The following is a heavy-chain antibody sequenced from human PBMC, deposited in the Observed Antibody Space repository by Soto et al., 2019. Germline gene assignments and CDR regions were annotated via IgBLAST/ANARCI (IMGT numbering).Heavy chain of an antibody. CDR3: AVVPAAMQGSWFDP. D-gene: IGHD2-2*01. CDR1: GGSISSSSYY. J-gene: IGHJ5*02. CDR2: IYYSGST. Sequence: QLQLQESGPGLVKPSETLSLTCTVSGGSISSSSYYWGWIRQPPGKGLEWIGSIYYSGSTYYNPSLKSRVTISVDTSKNQFSLKLSSVTAADTAVYYCAVVPAAMQGSWFDPWGQGTLVTVSS. V-gene: IGHV4-39*01.